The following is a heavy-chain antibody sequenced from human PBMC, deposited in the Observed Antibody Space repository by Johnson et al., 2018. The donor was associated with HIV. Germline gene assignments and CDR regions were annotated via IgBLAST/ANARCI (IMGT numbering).Heavy chain of an antibody. CDR2: IGTAGDT. D-gene: IGHD3-22*01. Sequence: VQLVESGGGLVQPGGSLRLSCAASGFTFSSYDMHWVRQATGKGLEWVSAIGTAGDTYYPGSVKGRFTISRENAKNSLYLQMNSLRAGDTAVYYCARGSSYYYDSSGYAFDIWGQGTMVTVYS. CDR1: GFTFSSYD. CDR3: ARGSSYYYDSSGYAFDI. V-gene: IGHV3-13*01. J-gene: IGHJ3*02.